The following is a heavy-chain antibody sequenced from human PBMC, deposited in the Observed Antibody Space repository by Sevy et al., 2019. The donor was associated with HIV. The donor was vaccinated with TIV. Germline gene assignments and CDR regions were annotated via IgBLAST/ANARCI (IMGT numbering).Heavy chain of an antibody. V-gene: IGHV1-69*13. D-gene: IGHD3-3*01. CDR3: ARDGQLRFLEWLSPSHNWFDP. CDR2: IIPIFGTA. CDR1: GGTFSSYA. J-gene: IGHJ5*02. Sequence: ASVKVSCKASGGTFSSYAISWVRQAPGQGLEWMGGIIPIFGTANYAQKFQGRVTITAGESTSTAYMELSSLRSEDTAVYYCARDGQLRFLEWLSPSHNWFDPWGQGTLVTVSS.